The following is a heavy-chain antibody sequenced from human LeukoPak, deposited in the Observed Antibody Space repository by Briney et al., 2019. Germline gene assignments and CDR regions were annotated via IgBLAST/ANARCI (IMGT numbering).Heavy chain of an antibody. Sequence: SETLSLTCAVSGYSISSGYYWGWIRQPPGKGLEWIGSIYHSGSTYYNPSLKSRATISVDTSKNQFSLKLSSVTAADTAVYYCARVEMAKFDYWGQGTLVTVSS. J-gene: IGHJ4*02. CDR3: ARVEMAKFDY. D-gene: IGHD5-24*01. V-gene: IGHV4-38-2*01. CDR1: GYSISSGYY. CDR2: IYHSGST.